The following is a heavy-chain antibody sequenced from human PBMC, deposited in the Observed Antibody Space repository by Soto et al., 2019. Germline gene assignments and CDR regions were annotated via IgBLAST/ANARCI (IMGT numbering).Heavy chain of an antibody. CDR1: GDSVTSSY. CDR3: TRLTEDTIFGATEY. Sequence: PSETLSLTCTVSGDSVTSSYWSWIRQPPGKGLEWVGGFYYSGTTTYNPSLRSRVTISVDTSRSQFSLKVTSVTAADTAVYFCTRLTEDTIFGATEYWGQGALVTVSS. J-gene: IGHJ4*02. V-gene: IGHV4-59*08. CDR2: FYYSGTT. D-gene: IGHD3-3*01.